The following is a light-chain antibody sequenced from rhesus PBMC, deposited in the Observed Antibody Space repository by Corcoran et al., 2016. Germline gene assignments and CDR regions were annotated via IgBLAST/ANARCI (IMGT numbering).Light chain of an antibody. CDR1: HGINNY. V-gene: IGKV1-32*01. Sequence: DIQMTQSPSSLSASVGDRVTITCRASHGINNYLNWYQQNPGKAPKLLIYSANRLESGVPSRFSGSGSGTEFTITISSLQPEDFATYYCQQYDSLPWTFGQGTKVEIK. CDR2: SAN. CDR3: QQYDSLPWT. J-gene: IGKJ1*01.